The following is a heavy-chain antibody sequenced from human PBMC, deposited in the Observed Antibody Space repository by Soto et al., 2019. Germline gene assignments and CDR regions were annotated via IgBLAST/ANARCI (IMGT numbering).Heavy chain of an antibody. Sequence: QVQLVESGGGVVQPGRSLRLSCAASGFTFSSYGMHWVRQAPGKGLEWVAVIWYDGSNKYYADSVKGRFTISRDNSKNTLYLQMNSLRAEDTAVYYCARAKDRGDYYYYYGMDVWGQGTTVTVSS. CDR3: ARAKDRGDYYYYYGMDV. J-gene: IGHJ6*02. V-gene: IGHV3-33*01. CDR1: GFTFSSYG. CDR2: IWYDGSNK.